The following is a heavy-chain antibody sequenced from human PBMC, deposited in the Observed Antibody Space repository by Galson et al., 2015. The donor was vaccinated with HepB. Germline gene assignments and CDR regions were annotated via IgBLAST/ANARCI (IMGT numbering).Heavy chain of an antibody. D-gene: IGHD6-19*01. CDR3: ARVAVAGIYLDY. Sequence: SLRLSCAASVFTVSSDYMTWVRQPPGKGLEWVVVIYSGGSTYYADFVKGRFTISRDNSQNTLYLQMNSLRPEDTAVFYCARVAVAGIYLDYWGQGTLVTVSS. CDR1: VFTVSSDY. J-gene: IGHJ4*02. V-gene: IGHV3-66*02. CDR2: IYSGGST.